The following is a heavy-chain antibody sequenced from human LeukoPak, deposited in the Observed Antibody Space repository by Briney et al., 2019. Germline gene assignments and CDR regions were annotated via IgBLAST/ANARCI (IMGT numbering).Heavy chain of an antibody. D-gene: IGHD3-22*01. V-gene: IGHV3-30-3*01. CDR1: GFTFGSYA. CDR3: ARGGAYRYDSSGYSFDY. J-gene: IGHJ4*02. CDR2: ISYDGSNK. Sequence: LSGGSLRLSCAASGFTFGSYAMHWVRQAPGKGLEWVAVISYDGSNKYYADSVKGRFTISRDNSKNTLYLQMNSLRAEDTAVYYCARGGAYRYDSSGYSFDYWGQGTLVTVSS.